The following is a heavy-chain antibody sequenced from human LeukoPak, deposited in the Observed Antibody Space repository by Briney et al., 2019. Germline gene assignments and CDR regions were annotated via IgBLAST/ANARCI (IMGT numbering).Heavy chain of an antibody. CDR3: TATYPCNYCQFYYYYYMDV. V-gene: IGHV3-15*01. Sequence: GGSLRLSCAASGFTFSNAWMSWVRQAPGKGLEWVGRIKSKTDGGTTDYAAPVKGRFTISRDDSKNTLYLQMNSLKTEDTAVYYCTATYPCNYCQFYYYYYMDVWGKGTTVTVSS. J-gene: IGHJ6*03. CDR1: GFTFSNAW. CDR2: IKSKTDGGTT. D-gene: IGHD4-11*01.